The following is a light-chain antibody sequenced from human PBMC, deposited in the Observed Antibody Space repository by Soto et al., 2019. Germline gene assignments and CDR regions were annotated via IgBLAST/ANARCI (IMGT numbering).Light chain of an antibody. V-gene: IGKV3-20*01. J-gene: IGKJ2*01. CDR3: QQYGSSAGT. Sequence: IVLTQSPGTLSLSPGERATLSCRASQRVSSGYLAWYQQKPGQAPRLLIYGASSRATGIPDRFSGSGSGTDFTLTISRLEPEDFAVYYCQQYGSSAGTFGQGTQLEI. CDR2: GAS. CDR1: QRVSSGY.